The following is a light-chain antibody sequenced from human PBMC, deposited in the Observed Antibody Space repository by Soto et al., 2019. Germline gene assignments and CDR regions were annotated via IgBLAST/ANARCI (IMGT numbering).Light chain of an antibody. CDR3: QQYYSYPYT. Sequence: DIQMTQSPSTLSASVGDRVTITCRASQIIGSSLAWYQQKPGIAPKLLIYDASTLQSGVPSRFSGSESGTEFTLTISSLQPDDSATYYCQQYYSYPYTFGQGTKLEIK. CDR1: QIIGSS. J-gene: IGKJ2*01. CDR2: DAS. V-gene: IGKV1-5*01.